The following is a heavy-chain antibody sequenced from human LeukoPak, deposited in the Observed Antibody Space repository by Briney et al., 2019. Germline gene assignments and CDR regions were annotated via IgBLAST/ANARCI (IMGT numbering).Heavy chain of an antibody. CDR3: ASGSWFGEYPFDY. J-gene: IGHJ4*02. Sequence: PSETLSLTCTVSGGSISSGSYYWSWIRQPAGKVPEWIGRIYTSGSTNYNPSLKSRVTISVDTSKNQFSLKLSSVTAADTAVYYCASGSWFGEYPFDYWGQGTLVTVSS. V-gene: IGHV4-61*02. CDR2: IYTSGST. CDR1: GGSISSGSYY. D-gene: IGHD3-10*01.